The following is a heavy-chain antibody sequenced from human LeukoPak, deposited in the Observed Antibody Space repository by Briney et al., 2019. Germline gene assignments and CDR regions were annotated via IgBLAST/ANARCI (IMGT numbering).Heavy chain of an antibody. V-gene: IGHV3-23*01. D-gene: IGHD1-20*01. CDR2: ISGSDAGT. J-gene: IGHJ4*02. CDR3: ARLLVYNSGGEAFDH. CDR1: GFTFSTYG. Sequence: GGSLRLSCAASGFTFSTYGMSWVRQAPGKGLEWVSAISGSDAGTYYADSVKGRFTISRDNSKNTLYLQMNSLRAEDTAVYYCARLLVYNSGGEAFDHWGQGTLVTVSS.